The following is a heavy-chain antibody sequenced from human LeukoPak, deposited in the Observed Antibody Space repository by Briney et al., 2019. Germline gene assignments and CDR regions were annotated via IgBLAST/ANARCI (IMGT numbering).Heavy chain of an antibody. V-gene: IGHV3-53*01. CDR3: ARALSGGSYYFDY. J-gene: IGHJ4*02. D-gene: IGHD3-10*01. Sequence: GGSPRLSCTASGFTVSSNYMSWVRQAPGKGLEWVSALYSGGNTYYADSVKGRFTISRDHSKNTLYLQMNSLRAEDTAVYYCARALSGGSYYFDYWGQGTLVTVSS. CDR1: GFTVSSNY. CDR2: LYSGGNT.